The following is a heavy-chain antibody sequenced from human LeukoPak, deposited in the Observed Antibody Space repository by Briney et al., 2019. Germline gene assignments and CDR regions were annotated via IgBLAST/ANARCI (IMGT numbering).Heavy chain of an antibody. J-gene: IGHJ4*02. CDR2: IRFDGTVA. V-gene: IGHV3-30*02. CDR3: VCLGLGGLSLD. D-gene: IGHD3-16*01. Sequence: GGSLRLSCAASGFTFRTSAMNWVRQAPGKGLEWVAFIRFDGTVAEYGDSVKGRFTISRDNAKNSLYLQMNSLRAEDTAVYYCVCLGLGGLSLDWGQGTLVTVSS. CDR1: GFTFRTSA.